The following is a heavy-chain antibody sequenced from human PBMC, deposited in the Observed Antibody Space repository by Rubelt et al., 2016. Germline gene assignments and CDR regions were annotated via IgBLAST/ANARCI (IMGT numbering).Heavy chain of an antibody. CDR2: IYSGGST. CDR3: AKDRRVVVVPAAKGHNYYGMDV. V-gene: IGHV3-53*01. D-gene: IGHD2-2*01. Sequence: SNYMSWVRQAPGKGLEWVSVIYSGGSTYYADSVKGRFTISRDNSKNTLYLQMNSLRAEDTAVYYCAKDRRVVVVPAAKGHNYYGMDVWGQGTTVTVSS. J-gene: IGHJ6*02. CDR1: SNY.